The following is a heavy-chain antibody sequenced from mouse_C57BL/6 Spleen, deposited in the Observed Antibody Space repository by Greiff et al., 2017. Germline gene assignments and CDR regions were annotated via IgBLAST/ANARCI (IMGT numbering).Heavy chain of an antibody. V-gene: IGHV1-64*01. CDR2: IHPNSGST. J-gene: IGHJ2*01. D-gene: IGHD1-1*01. CDR1: GYTFTSYW. CDR3: ARSGPITTVVAGC. Sequence: QVQLQQPGAELVKPGASVKFSCKASGYTFTSYWMHWVKPRPGQGLEWIGMIHPNSGSTNYNEKCKSKATLTVDKSSSTAYMQLSSLTSKDSAVYYCARSGPITTVVAGCWGHGTTLTVSS.